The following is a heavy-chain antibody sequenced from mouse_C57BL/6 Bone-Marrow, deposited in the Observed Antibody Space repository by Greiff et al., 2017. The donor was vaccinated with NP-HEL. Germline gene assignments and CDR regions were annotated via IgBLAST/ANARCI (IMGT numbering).Heavy chain of an antibody. V-gene: IGHV5-12*01. J-gene: IGHJ4*01. CDR1: GFTFSDYY. CDR2: ISNGGGST. Sequence: EVKVVESGGGLVQPGGSLKLSCAASGFTFSDYYMYWVRQTPEKRLEWVAYISNGGGSTYYPDTVKGRFTISRDNAKNTLYLQMSRLKSEDTAMYYCARQRKYAMDYWGQGTSVTVSS. CDR3: ARQRKYAMDY.